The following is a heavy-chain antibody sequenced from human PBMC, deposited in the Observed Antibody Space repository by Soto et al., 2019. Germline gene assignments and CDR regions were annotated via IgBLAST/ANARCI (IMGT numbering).Heavy chain of an antibody. V-gene: IGHV3-30*02. Sequence: GGSLRLSCVGSGFIFSNYGMHWVRQAPGKGLEWVAFISYDGSDILYADSVKGRFTISRDNSKSTLFLHMNRPTAEDTAIYFCAIVRVADSPLDHWGQGTLVTVSS. CDR3: AIVRVADSPLDH. D-gene: IGHD3-10*02. J-gene: IGHJ4*02. CDR2: ISYDGSDI. CDR1: GFIFSNYG.